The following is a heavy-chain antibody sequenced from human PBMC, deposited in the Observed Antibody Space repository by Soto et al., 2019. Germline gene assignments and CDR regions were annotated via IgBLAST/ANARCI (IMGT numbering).Heavy chain of an antibody. V-gene: IGHV3-49*03. CDR1: GFTLGAYA. D-gene: IGHD5-12*01. Sequence: PGGSLRLSCTTSGFTLGAYALSWFRQAPGKGLEWVGFSRSKGYGGTTEFAASVRGRFTISRDDSNSIAYLQMNSLKTEDTAVYYCTRGMYTAYETAPLFFDFWGQGTLVTVSS. CDR2: SRSKGYGGTT. CDR3: TRGMYTAYETAPLFFDF. J-gene: IGHJ4*02.